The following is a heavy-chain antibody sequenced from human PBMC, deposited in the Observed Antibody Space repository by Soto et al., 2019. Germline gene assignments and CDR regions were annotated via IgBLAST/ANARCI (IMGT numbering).Heavy chain of an antibody. Sequence: EVQLVESGGGLVQPGGSLRLSCVDSGFTFSSYWMSWVRQAPVKGLEWVGNIKQDGSEENYVDSLKGRFTISRDNAKNSMYLQMNSLRVEDTAVYYSARIAATGRGWDVWGQGTTVVVSS. D-gene: IGHD6-13*01. CDR2: IKQDGSEE. CDR1: GFTFSSYW. J-gene: IGHJ6*02. CDR3: ARIAATGRGWDV. V-gene: IGHV3-7*01.